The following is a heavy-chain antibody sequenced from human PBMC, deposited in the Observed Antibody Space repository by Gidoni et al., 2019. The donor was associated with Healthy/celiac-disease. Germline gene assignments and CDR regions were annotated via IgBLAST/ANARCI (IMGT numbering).Heavy chain of an antibody. V-gene: IGHV3-23*01. J-gene: IGHJ4*01. Sequence: EVQLLESGGGLVQPGGSLRLSCAASGFTFNNYAMNWARQAPGKGLGWVSIISDSGDSTSYADSVKGRFIISRDNSKNTLYLQMSSLRAEDTAVYYCASMIKWGQGTLVTVSS. D-gene: IGHD3-16*01. CDR3: ASMIK. CDR2: ISDSGDST. CDR1: GFTFNNYA.